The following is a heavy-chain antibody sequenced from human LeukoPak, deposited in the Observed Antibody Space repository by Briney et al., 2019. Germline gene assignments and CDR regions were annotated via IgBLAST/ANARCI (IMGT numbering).Heavy chain of an antibody. J-gene: IGHJ4*02. CDR2: IKQDGSEK. D-gene: IGHD3-22*01. V-gene: IGHV3-7*01. CDR1: GFTFSSHW. CDR3: AREDYYDSSGYYGGFDY. Sequence: GGSLRLSCAASGFTFSSHWMSWVRQAPGKGLEWVANIKQDGSEKYYVDSVKGRFTISRDNAKNSLYLQMNSLRAEDTAVYYCAREDYYDSSGYYGGFDYWGQGTLVTVSS.